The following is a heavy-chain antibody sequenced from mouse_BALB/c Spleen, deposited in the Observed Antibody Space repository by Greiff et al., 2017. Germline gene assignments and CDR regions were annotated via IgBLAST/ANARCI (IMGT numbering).Heavy chain of an antibody. V-gene: IGHV5-15*02. CDR2: ISNLAYSI. J-gene: IGHJ2*01. Sequence: EVKLVESGGGLVQPGGSRKLSCAASGFTFSDYGMAWVRQAPGKGPEWVAFISNLAYSIYYADTVTGRFTISRENAKNTLYLEMSSLRSEDTAMYYCAREGTTVVPYFDYWGQGTTLTVSS. CDR3: AREGTTVVPYFDY. D-gene: IGHD1-1*01. CDR1: GFTFSDYG.